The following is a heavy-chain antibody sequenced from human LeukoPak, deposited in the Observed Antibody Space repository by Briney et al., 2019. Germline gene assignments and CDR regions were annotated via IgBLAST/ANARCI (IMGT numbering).Heavy chain of an antibody. D-gene: IGHD6-13*01. V-gene: IGHV4-4*02. CDR1: GASISSSDW. Sequence: PSETLSLTCVVSGASISSSDWWSWVRQSPGKGLEWIGEIYYTGSRNYNPSLKSRVAMSVDTSKNLFSLKLSSVTAADTAVYYCARDRPGGSSLDYWGQGTLVTVSS. CDR2: IYYTGSR. J-gene: IGHJ4*02. CDR3: ARDRPGGSSLDY.